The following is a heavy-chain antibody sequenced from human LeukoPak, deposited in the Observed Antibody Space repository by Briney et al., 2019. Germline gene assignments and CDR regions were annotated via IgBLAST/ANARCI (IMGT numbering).Heavy chain of an antibody. Sequence: ASVKVSCKASGYTFTGYYMHWVRQAPGQGLEWMGWINPNSGGTNYAQKFQGRVTMTRDTSISTAYMELSRLRSDDTAVYYCARVNYSNYAFDYWGQGTLVTVSS. CDR3: ARVNYSNYAFDY. V-gene: IGHV1-2*02. D-gene: IGHD4-11*01. CDR1: GYTFTGYY. J-gene: IGHJ4*02. CDR2: INPNSGGT.